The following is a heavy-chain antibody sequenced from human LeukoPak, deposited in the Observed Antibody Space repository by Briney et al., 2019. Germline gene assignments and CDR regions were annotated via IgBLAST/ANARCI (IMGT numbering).Heavy chain of an antibody. V-gene: IGHV3-48*01. CDR3: ARDVDTAMVTPDAFDI. CDR2: ISSSSSTI. CDR1: GFTFSSYS. J-gene: IGHJ3*02. Sequence: GGSLRLSCAASGFTFSSYSMNWVRQAPGKGLEWVSYISSSSSTIYYADSVKGRFTISRDNAKNSLYLQMNSLRAEDTAVYYCARDVDTAMVTPDAFDIWGQGTMVTASS. D-gene: IGHD5-18*01.